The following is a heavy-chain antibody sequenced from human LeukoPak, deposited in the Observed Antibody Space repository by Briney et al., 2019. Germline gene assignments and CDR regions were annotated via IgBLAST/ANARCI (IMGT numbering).Heavy chain of an antibody. Sequence: SETLSLTCTVSGGSISSGSYYWSWIRQPAGKGLEWIGRIYTSGSTNYNPSLKSRVTISVDTSKNQFSLKLSSVTAADTAVYYCARSAGYCSSTSCYQRGYYYYYYMDVWGKGTTVTVSS. J-gene: IGHJ6*03. CDR2: IYTSGST. CDR3: ARSAGYCSSTSCYQRGYYYYYYMDV. V-gene: IGHV4-61*02. CDR1: GGSISSGSYY. D-gene: IGHD2-2*01.